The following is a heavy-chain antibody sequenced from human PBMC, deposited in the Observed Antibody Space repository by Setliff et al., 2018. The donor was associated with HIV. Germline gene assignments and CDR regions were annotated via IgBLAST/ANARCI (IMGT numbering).Heavy chain of an antibody. V-gene: IGHV1-69*05. J-gene: IGHJ4*02. D-gene: IGHD5-18*01. CDR2: ISAIFGTA. CDR3: ARDDRIHQWFGPDY. CDR1: GYTFTTYG. Sequence: SVKVSCKASGYTFTTYGISWVRQAPGQGLEWMGWISAIFGTANYAQKFQGRVTITTDESTSTAYMELSSLRSEDTAVYYCARDDRIHQWFGPDYWGQGTLVTVSS.